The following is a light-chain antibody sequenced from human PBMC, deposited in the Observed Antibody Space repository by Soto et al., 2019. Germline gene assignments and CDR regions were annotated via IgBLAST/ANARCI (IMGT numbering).Light chain of an antibody. V-gene: IGLV2-11*01. CDR2: DFS. CDR3: CTYVSGYSYV. J-gene: IGLJ1*01. CDR1: SSDCGYYNS. Sequence: QSVLTQPPSVSGCPGLSVTVSCIGTSSDCGYYNSVPWYQQHPGKAPKLMIFDFSKRPSGVPDRFAGSKSGNTASPIISGLQAENEAEYNCCTYVSGYSYVFGIGTKVTVL.